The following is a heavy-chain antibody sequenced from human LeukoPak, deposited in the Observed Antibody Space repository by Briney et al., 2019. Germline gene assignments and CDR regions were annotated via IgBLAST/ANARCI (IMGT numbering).Heavy chain of an antibody. CDR3: ARATRDGYNYVFGY. CDR2: INHSGST. CDR1: GGSFSGYY. J-gene: IGHJ4*02. D-gene: IGHD5-24*01. V-gene: IGHV4-34*01. Sequence: PSETLSLTCAVYGGSFSGYYWSWIRQPPGKGLEWIGEINHSGSTNYNPSLKSRVTISVDTSKNQFSLKLSSVTAADTAVYYCARATRDGYNYVFGYWGQGTLVTVSS.